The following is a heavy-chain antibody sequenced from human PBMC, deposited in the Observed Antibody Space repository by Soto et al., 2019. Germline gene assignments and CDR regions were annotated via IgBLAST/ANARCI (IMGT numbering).Heavy chain of an antibody. Sequence: GGSLRLSCAASGFTFSSYAMHWVRQAPGKGLEWVAVISYDGSNKYYADSVKGRFTISRDNSKNTLYLQMNSLRAEDTAVYYCAREVVPAAIPPYYYYYGMDVWGQGTTVTVSS. V-gene: IGHV3-30-3*01. D-gene: IGHD2-2*01. CDR2: ISYDGSNK. CDR1: GFTFSSYA. J-gene: IGHJ6*02. CDR3: AREVVPAAIPPYYYYYGMDV.